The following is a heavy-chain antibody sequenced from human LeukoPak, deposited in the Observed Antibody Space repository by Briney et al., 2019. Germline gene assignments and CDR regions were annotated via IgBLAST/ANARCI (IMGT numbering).Heavy chain of an antibody. Sequence: GRSLRLSCTTSGFTFSDYAVSWVRQAPGKGLEWIGFIRNKANGGTTEYAASVKGRFTISRDDSKTIAHLQMSSLKTEDTAVYYCSRFYSSGWASGAFDIRGQGTMVTVSS. V-gene: IGHV3-49*04. CDR1: GFTFSDYA. J-gene: IGHJ3*02. CDR2: IRNKANGGTT. D-gene: IGHD3-22*01. CDR3: SRFYSSGWASGAFDI.